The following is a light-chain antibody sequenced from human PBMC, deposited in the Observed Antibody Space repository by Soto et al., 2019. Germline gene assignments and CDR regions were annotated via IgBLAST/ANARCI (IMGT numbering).Light chain of an antibody. V-gene: IGKV3-15*01. CDR2: YAS. CDR1: EIVHRN. J-gene: IGKJ3*01. CDR3: QHYSNWPPT. Sequence: EMVMTQSPATLSVSPGERVPLSCRASEIVHRNLAWYQQKPGQGPSLLIYYASTRATGVPDRFTGSGSGTEFTLTISSLQSEDFGVYHCQHYSNWPPTFGPGTKVEIK.